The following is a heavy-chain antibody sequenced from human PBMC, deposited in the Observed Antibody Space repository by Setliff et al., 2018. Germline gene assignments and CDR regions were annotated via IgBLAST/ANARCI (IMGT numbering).Heavy chain of an antibody. CDR2: IIPIFGTA. V-gene: IGHV1-69*13. J-gene: IGHJ6*03. D-gene: IGHD3-3*01. CDR3: ARDNWIFGVELPHYYYMDV. Sequence: ASVKVSCKASGGTFSSYAISWVRQAPGQGLEWMGGIIPIFGTANYAQKFQGRVTITADESMSTAYMELSSLRSEDTAVYYCARDNWIFGVELPHYYYMDVWGKGTTVTVSS. CDR1: GGTFSSYA.